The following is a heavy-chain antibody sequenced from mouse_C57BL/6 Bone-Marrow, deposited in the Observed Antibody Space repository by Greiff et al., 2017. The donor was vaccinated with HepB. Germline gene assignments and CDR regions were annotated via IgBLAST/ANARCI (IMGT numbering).Heavy chain of an antibody. D-gene: IGHD2-4*01. CDR1: GFNIKDYY. CDR2: IDPEDGDT. Sequence: EVQLQQSGAELVRPGASVKLSCTASGFNIKDYYMHWVKQRPEQGLEWIGRIDPEDGDTEYAPKFQGKATMTADTSSNTAYLQLSSLTSEDTAVYYCTTDDYDGYYYAMDYWGQGTSVTVSS. CDR3: TTDDYDGYYYAMDY. V-gene: IGHV14-1*01. J-gene: IGHJ4*01.